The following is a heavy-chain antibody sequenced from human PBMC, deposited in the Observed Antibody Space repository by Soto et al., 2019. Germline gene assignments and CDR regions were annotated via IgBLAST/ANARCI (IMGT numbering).Heavy chain of an antibody. V-gene: IGHV3-20*04. CDR2: INWNGGST. J-gene: IGHJ4*02. Sequence: RLSCAASGFTFDDYGMSWVRQAPGKGLEWVSGINWNGGSTGYADSVKGRFTISRDNAKNSLYLQMNSLRAEDTALYYCARGYCSSTSCYLGLFFFDYWGQGTLVTVSS. D-gene: IGHD2-2*01. CDR1: GFTFDDYG. CDR3: ARGYCSSTSCYLGLFFFDY.